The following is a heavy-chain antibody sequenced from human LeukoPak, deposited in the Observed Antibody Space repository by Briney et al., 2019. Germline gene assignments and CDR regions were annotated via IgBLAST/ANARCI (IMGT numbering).Heavy chain of an antibody. CDR3: ARERGVGATIFDY. V-gene: IGHV4-61*01. CDR1: GGSVSSGSYY. D-gene: IGHD1-26*01. Sequence: SETLSLTCTVSGGSVSSGSYYWSWIRQLPGKGLEWIGYIYYSGSTNYNPSLKSRVTISVDASKNQFSLKLSSVTAADTAVYYCARERGVGATIFDYWGQGTLVTVSS. J-gene: IGHJ4*02. CDR2: IYYSGST.